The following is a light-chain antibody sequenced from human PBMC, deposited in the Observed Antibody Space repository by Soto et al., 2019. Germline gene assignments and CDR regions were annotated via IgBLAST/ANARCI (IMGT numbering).Light chain of an antibody. CDR2: DTS. CDR1: QGIGDT. V-gene: IGKV3-15*01. CDR3: QQRNMWPPIT. J-gene: IGKJ5*01. Sequence: ENVMKQSAATLSVYPGEGATLSCRASQGIGDTLAWYQQKPGQTPRLLIYDTSIRATGVPARFSGSRSGAEFTLTISSLQSEDFAVYYCQQRNMWPPITFGQGGRLEIK.